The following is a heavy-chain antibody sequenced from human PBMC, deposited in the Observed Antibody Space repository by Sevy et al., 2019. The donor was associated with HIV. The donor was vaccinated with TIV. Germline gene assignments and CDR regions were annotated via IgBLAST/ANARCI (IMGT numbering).Heavy chain of an antibody. CDR1: GFTFSGCA. Sequence: GGSLRLSCAASGFTFSGCAMHWVRQAPGKGLEWVALISYDGSDKYYTDSVKGRFTISRDNSKNTLYLQMNSLSAEDTTVYYCAGESGYYDSSGYFDYWGQGTLVTVSS. V-gene: IGHV3-30-3*01. CDR3: AGESGYYDSSGYFDY. CDR2: ISYDGSDK. J-gene: IGHJ4*02. D-gene: IGHD3-22*01.